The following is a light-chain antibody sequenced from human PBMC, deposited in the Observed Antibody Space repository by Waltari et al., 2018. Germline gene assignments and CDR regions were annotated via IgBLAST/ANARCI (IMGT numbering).Light chain of an antibody. CDR2: NSN. CDR3: AAWDDSLNGNWV. V-gene: IGLV1-44*01. J-gene: IGLJ3*02. CDR1: NSNIGGNP. Sequence: QSVLTQPPPAPGHPGPRVPISRSGSNSNIGGNPVQWFQQPPGTAPRLLIFNSNERPSGVPDRFSGSKSGTSASLAISGLQSEDEAEYYCAAWDDSLNGNWVFGGGTKVTVL.